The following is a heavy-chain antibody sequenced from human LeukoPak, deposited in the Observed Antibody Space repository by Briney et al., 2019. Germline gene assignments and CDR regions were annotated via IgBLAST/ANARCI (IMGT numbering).Heavy chain of an antibody. J-gene: IGHJ3*02. V-gene: IGHV1-18*01. D-gene: IGHD2-15*01. CDR1: GYTFTSYG. CDR3: ARDLCSGGSCYAFDI. CDR2: ISAYNGNT. Sequence: ASVKVSCKASGYTFTSYGISWVRQAPGQGLEWMGWISAYNGNTNYAQKLQGRVTMTTDTSTSTACMELRSLRSEDTAVYYCARDLCSGGSCYAFDIWGQGTMVTVSS.